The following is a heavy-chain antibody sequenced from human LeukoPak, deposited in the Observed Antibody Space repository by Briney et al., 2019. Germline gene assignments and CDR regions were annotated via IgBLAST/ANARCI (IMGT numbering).Heavy chain of an antibody. CDR2: ISSSSSYI. D-gene: IGHD2-15*01. J-gene: IGHJ6*04. CDR1: GFTFSSYS. CDR3: ARVPNIVGGSGMDV. Sequence: GGPLRLSCAASGFTFSSYSMNWVRQAPGKGLEWVSSISSSSSYIYYADSVKGRFTISKDNAKNSLYLQMNSLRAEDTAVYYCARVPNIVGGSGMDVWGKGTTVTVSS. V-gene: IGHV3-21*01.